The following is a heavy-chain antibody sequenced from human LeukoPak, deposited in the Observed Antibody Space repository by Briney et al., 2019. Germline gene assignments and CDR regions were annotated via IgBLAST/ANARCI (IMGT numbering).Heavy chain of an antibody. CDR2: IYPGDSDT. Sequence: GESLKISCTGSGYRFTSYWIGWVRQMPGKGLEWMGFIYPGDSDTRYSPSFQGQVTISADKSMSTAYLQWSSLKASDTAMYYCARRRGRYSGDAFDIWGQGTMVTVSS. CDR1: GYRFTSYW. D-gene: IGHD1-26*01. CDR3: ARRRGRYSGDAFDI. J-gene: IGHJ3*02. V-gene: IGHV5-51*01.